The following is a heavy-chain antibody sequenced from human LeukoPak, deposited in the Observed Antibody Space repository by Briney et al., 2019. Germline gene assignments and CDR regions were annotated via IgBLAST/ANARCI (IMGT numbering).Heavy chain of an antibody. CDR2: VSIGGSFI. D-gene: IGHD4-17*01. CDR3: ARNKINTVTTGWYFDL. CDR1: GFTFSSYG. Sequence: GGSLRLSWAASGFTFSSYGMNWVRQAPGKGLEWVSFVSIGGSFIYYADSVKGRFTISRDDAKNSLYLQMNSLTAEDTAEYYCARNKINTVTTGWYFDLWGRGTLVSVSS. V-gene: IGHV3-21*01. J-gene: IGHJ2*01.